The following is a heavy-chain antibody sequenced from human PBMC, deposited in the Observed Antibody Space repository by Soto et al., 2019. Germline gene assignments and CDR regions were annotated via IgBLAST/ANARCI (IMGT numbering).Heavy chain of an antibody. V-gene: IGHV4-31*03. J-gene: IGHJ5*02. D-gene: IGHD3-22*01. CDR2: IYYSGST. Sequence: QVQLQESGPGLVKPSQTLSLTCTVSGGSISSGGYYWSWIRQHPGKGLEWIGYIYYSGSTYYNPSLKTRVTISVDTSKNQFSLKLSSVTAADTAVYYCARAPRGITMIGVDWFDPWGQGTLVTVSS. CDR1: GGSISSGGYY. CDR3: ARAPRGITMIGVDWFDP.